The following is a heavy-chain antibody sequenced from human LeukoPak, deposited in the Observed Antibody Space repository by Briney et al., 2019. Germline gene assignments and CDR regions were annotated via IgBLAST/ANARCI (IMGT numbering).Heavy chain of an antibody. J-gene: IGHJ4*02. Sequence: SETLSLTCTVSGGSISNYYWTWVRQPAGKGLEWIGRMYTSGSTNYNPSLKGRVTMSVDTSKNQFSLNLSSVTAADTAVYYCARLNGDYWGQGTLVTVSS. CDR3: ARLNGDY. CDR1: GGSISNYY. D-gene: IGHD1-1*01. V-gene: IGHV4-4*07. CDR2: MYTSGST.